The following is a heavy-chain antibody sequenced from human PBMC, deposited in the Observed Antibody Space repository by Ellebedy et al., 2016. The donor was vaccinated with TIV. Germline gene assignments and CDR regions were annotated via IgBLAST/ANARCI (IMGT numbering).Heavy chain of an antibody. CDR1: GYTFTNYW. V-gene: IGHV5-10-1*01. CDR2: IDPSDAHT. CDR3: ARHYSPKADEAPGALDV. J-gene: IGHJ6*02. D-gene: IGHD3-10*01. Sequence: GGSLRLXXNGSGYTFTNYWISWVRQIPGKGLDWVGRIDPSDAHTNYSPSFQGHVTISGDKSTSTAYLHWSSLKASDTAIYFCARHYSPKADEAPGALDVWGQGTTVIVSS.